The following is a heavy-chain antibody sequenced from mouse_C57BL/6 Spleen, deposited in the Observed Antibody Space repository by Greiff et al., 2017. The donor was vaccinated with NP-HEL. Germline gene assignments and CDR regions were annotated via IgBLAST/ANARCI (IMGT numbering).Heavy chain of an antibody. CDR1: GYAFSSYW. CDR3: ARSSRGSSYVGAMDY. Sequence: VQLQQSGAELVKPGASVKISCKASGYAFSSYWMNWVKQRPGKGLEWIGQIYPGDGDTNYNGKFKGKATLTADKSSSTAYMQLSSLTSEDSAVYFCARSSRGSSYVGAMDYWGQGTSVTVSS. D-gene: IGHD1-1*01. J-gene: IGHJ4*01. CDR2: IYPGDGDT. V-gene: IGHV1-80*01.